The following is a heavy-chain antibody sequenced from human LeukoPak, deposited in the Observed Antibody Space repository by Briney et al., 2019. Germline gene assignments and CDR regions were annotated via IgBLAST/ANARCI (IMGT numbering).Heavy chain of an antibody. V-gene: IGHV4-4*07. CDR3: SREITVTPPFDY. Sequence: PSETLSLTCTVSNGSISIYYWSWVRQPAGKGLEWIGRISASASTNYNPSLKSRVTMSVDTSKNQLSLKVSSVTAADTAVYYCSREITVTPPFDYWGQGTLVTVSS. J-gene: IGHJ4*02. CDR2: ISASAST. CDR1: NGSISIYY. D-gene: IGHD3-16*01.